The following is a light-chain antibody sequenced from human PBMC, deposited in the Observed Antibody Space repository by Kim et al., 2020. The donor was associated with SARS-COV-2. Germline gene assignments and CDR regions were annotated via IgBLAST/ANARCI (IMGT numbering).Light chain of an antibody. Sequence: DIQLTQSPSSVSASVGDRVTITCRASQGISSSLGWYQQKPGKAPELLIYGASNLRGGVSSRFSGGGSGTDFTLTISSLQPEDFATYFCQQTNSFPRTFGQGTKVDIK. J-gene: IGKJ1*01. CDR1: QGISSS. CDR2: GAS. V-gene: IGKV1-12*01. CDR3: QQTNSFPRT.